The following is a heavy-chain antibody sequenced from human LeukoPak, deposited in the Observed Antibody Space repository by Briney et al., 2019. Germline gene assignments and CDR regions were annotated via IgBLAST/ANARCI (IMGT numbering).Heavy chain of an antibody. Sequence: SGGSLRLSCAASGFTFSSYSMNWVRQAPGKGLEWVSSISSSSSYIYYADSVKGRFTISRDNAKNSLYLQMNSLRAKDTAVYYCARDPTLSGSSPLYGMDVWGQGTTVTVSS. CDR2: ISSSSSYI. V-gene: IGHV3-21*01. J-gene: IGHJ6*02. D-gene: IGHD3-10*01. CDR1: GFTFSSYS. CDR3: ARDPTLSGSSPLYGMDV.